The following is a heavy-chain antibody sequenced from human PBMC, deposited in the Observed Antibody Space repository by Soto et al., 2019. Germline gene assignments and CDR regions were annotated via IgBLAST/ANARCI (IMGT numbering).Heavy chain of an antibody. Sequence: QVQLVQSGVEVKKPGSSVKVSCKASGGSFRTYTMFWVRQAPGQGLEWMGRIIPMFDIANYAQKFQGRVTFKADKSTGTVKRKMKSLTSDDTAIYFCTFGGCSAEVFDIWGQGTLVTVSS. V-gene: IGHV1-69*02. CDR2: IIPMFDIA. D-gene: IGHD2-2*01. J-gene: IGHJ3*02. CDR3: TFGGCSAEVFDI. CDR1: GGSFRTYT.